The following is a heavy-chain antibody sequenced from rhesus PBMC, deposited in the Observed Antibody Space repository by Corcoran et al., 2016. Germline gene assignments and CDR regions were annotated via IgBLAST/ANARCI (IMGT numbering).Heavy chain of an antibody. J-gene: IGHJ4*01. CDR3: VRSRRDSGYRDYFDY. CDR2: IYWDDDK. D-gene: IGHD5-24*01. V-gene: IGHV2-174*01. CDR1: GFSITTTNLG. Sequence: QVTLKESGPALVKPTQTLTLTCSFSGFSITTTNLGGGWIRQLPGKALEWLALIYWDDDKYYRGSLKSRLTLSRDTSKNQVVLTMTNMDPVDTATYFCVRSRRDSGYRDYFDYWGQGVLVTVSS.